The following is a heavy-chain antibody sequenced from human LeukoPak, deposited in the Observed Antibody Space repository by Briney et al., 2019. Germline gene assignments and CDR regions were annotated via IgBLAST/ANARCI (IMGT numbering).Heavy chain of an antibody. J-gene: IGHJ4*02. CDR1: GYSFTSYW. Sequence: GESLRLSSKGAGYSFTSYWIGWVRQMPGKGLEWMGIIYPGDSDTRYSPSFQGRVTISADKSINTAYLQWSSLKASDTAMYYCAIDSTGWYVFDYWGQGAMVTDSS. D-gene: IGHD6-19*01. CDR3: AIDSTGWYVFDY. V-gene: IGHV5-51*01. CDR2: IYPGDSDT.